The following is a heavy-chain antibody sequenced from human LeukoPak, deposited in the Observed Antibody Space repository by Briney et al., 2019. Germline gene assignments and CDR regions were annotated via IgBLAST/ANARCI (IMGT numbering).Heavy chain of an antibody. CDR3: ARDQWSYYDSQPQRNAAFDI. CDR1: GGTFSRYA. V-gene: IGHV1-69*04. CDR2: IIPIFGIA. D-gene: IGHD3-22*01. J-gene: IGHJ3*02. Sequence: SVKVSCKASGGTFSRYAISWVRQAPGQGLEWMGRIIPIFGIANYAQKFQGRVTITADKSTSTAYMELSSLRSEDTAVYYCARDQWSYYDSQPQRNAAFDIWAQGTMVTVSS.